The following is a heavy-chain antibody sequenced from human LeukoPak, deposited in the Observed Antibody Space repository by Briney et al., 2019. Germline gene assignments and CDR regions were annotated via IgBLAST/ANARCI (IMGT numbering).Heavy chain of an antibody. Sequence: QSGGSLRLSCAASGFTFSSYSMNWVRQAPGKGLEWVSYISSSSSTIYYADSVKGRFTISRDNAKNSLYLQMNSLRAEDTAVYYCARDRIAGYSSSWYRGNAFDIWGQGTMVTVSS. V-gene: IGHV3-48*01. D-gene: IGHD6-13*01. CDR1: GFTFSSYS. CDR3: ARDRIAGYSSSWYRGNAFDI. J-gene: IGHJ3*02. CDR2: ISSSSSTI.